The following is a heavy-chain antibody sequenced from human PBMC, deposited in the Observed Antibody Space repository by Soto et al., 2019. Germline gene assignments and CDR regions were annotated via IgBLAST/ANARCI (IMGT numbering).Heavy chain of an antibody. CDR3: AHRRKPDYSSSWYPPYFDY. Sequence: QITLKESGPTLVKPTQTLTLTCTFSGFSLSTSGVGVGWIRQPPGKALEWLALIHSDDDKRYSPSLKIRFTITKDTSKNQVVLTMTNMDPVDTATYYCAHRRKPDYSSSWYPPYFDYWGQGTLVTVSS. V-gene: IGHV2-5*02. J-gene: IGHJ4*02. CDR2: IHSDDDK. D-gene: IGHD6-13*01. CDR1: GFSLSTSGVG.